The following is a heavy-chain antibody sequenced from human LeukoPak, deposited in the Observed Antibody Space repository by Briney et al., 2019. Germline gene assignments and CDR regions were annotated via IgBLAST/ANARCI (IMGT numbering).Heavy chain of an antibody. CDR1: GFTFSNAW. D-gene: IGHD3-3*01. CDR2: IKRKIDGGTT. J-gene: IGHJ4*02. CDR3: ARTRDFWSAYDY. Sequence: GGSLRLSCAASGFTFSNAWMNWVRQAPGKGLEWVGRIKRKIDGGTTEYAAPVKGRFTISRDNSKNTLYLQMNSLRAEDTAVYYCARTRDFWSAYDYWGQGTLVTVSS. V-gene: IGHV3-15*01.